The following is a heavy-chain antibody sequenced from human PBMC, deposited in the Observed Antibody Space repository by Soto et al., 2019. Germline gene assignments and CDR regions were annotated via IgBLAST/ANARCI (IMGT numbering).Heavy chain of an antibody. CDR2: ISSSSSYI. D-gene: IGHD7-27*01. Sequence: PGGSLRLSCAASGFTFSSYSMNWVRQAPGKGLGWVSSISSSSSYIYYADSVKGRFTISRDNAKNSLYLQMNSLRAEDTAVYYCARGTYLGTAFDIWGQGTMVTVSS. J-gene: IGHJ3*02. CDR3: ARGTYLGTAFDI. CDR1: GFTFSSYS. V-gene: IGHV3-21*01.